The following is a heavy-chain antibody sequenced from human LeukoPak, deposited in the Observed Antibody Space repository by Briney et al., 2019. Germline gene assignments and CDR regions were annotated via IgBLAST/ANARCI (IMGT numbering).Heavy chain of an antibody. CDR2: ISGSGDSR. J-gene: IGHJ4*02. Sequence: GGSLRLSCAASGFTFSSYAMSWVRQAPGKGLEWVSGISGSGDSRYYADSVKGRFTISRDNSKNTLFLQMHSLRAEDTAVYYCAKDRNYYYYDSSGYRYFDYWGQGTLVTVSS. D-gene: IGHD3-22*01. CDR3: AKDRNYYYYDSSGYRYFDY. CDR1: GFTFSSYA. V-gene: IGHV3-23*01.